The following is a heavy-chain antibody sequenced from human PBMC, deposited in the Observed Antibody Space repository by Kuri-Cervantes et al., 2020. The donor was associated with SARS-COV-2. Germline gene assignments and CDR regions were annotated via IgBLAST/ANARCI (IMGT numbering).Heavy chain of an antibody. CDR3: ARHEGWFPLWLPFDY. J-gene: IGHJ4*02. D-gene: IGHD5-18*01. V-gene: IGHV4-39*01. CDR2: IYYSGST. Sequence: GSLRLSCTVSGGSISSSSYYWGWIRQPPGKGLEWIGSIYYSGSTYYNPSLKSRATISVDTSKNQFSLKLSSVTAADTAVYYCARHEGWFPLWLPFDYWGQGTLVTVSS. CDR1: GGSISSSSYY.